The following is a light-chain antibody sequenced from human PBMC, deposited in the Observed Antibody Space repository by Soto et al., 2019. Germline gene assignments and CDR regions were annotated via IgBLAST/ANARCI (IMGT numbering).Light chain of an antibody. CDR2: GVS. V-gene: IGKV1-12*01. J-gene: IGKJ5*01. CDR1: QSLSNH. Sequence: DIQMTQSPSSVSASIGDRVTITCRASQSLSNHIAWYQQKAGKAPKHLIYGVSNLQSGVPSRFSGSESGTEFTLTISSLQPEDFATYYCQQANSFPLTFGQGTRLEIK. CDR3: QQANSFPLT.